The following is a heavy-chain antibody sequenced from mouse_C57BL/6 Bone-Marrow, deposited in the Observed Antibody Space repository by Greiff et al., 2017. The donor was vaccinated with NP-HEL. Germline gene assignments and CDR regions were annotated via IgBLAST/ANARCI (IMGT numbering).Heavy chain of an antibody. D-gene: IGHD2-2*01. Sequence: EVQLQQSGPGLVKPSQSLSLTCSVTGYSITSGYYWNWIRQFPGNKLEWMGYISYDGSNNYNPSLKNRISITRDTSKNQFFLKLNSVTTEDTATYYCASGYGYLYAMDYWGQGTSVTVSS. CDR2: ISYDGSN. V-gene: IGHV3-6*01. J-gene: IGHJ4*01. CDR3: ASGYGYLYAMDY. CDR1: GYSITSGYY.